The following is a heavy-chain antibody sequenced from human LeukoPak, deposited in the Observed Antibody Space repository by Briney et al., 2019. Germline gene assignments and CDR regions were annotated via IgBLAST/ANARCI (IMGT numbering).Heavy chain of an antibody. CDR1: GFTFSRYA. J-gene: IGHJ4*02. Sequence: PGRSLRLSCVASGFTFSRYAMHWVRQAPGKGMEWMTVISIDGKNKYYADSVKGRFIVSRDNSKNTLYMQMNSLRAEDTAVYYCAKTLHYGHFGKFDYWGQGTLVTVSS. V-gene: IGHV3-30*18. CDR2: ISIDGKNK. D-gene: IGHD4-17*01. CDR3: AKTLHYGHFGKFDY.